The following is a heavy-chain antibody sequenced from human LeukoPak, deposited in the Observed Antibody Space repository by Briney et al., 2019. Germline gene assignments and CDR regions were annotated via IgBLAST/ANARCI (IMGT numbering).Heavy chain of an antibody. CDR2: IYPGDSDT. Sequence: ASVKVSCKASGYTFTSYAMHWVRQMPEKGLEWMGIIYPGDSDTRYSPSFQGQVTISADKSINTAYLQWGSLKASDTAMYYCARLGGVAAAVDYWGQGTLVTVSS. CDR3: ARLGGVAAAVDY. V-gene: IGHV5-51*01. D-gene: IGHD6-13*01. J-gene: IGHJ4*02. CDR1: GYTFTSYA.